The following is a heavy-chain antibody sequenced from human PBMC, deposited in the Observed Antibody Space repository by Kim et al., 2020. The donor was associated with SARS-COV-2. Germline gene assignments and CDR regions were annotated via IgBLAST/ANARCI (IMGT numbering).Heavy chain of an antibody. V-gene: IGHV3-33*01. J-gene: IGHJ3*02. Sequence: GGSLRLSCAASGFTFSSYGMHWVRQAPGKGLEWVAVIWYDGSNKYYADSVKGRFTISRDNSKNTLYLQMNSLRAEDTAVYYCARDVGYCSSTSCYRVGSDAFDIWGQGTMVTVSS. CDR1: GFTFSSYG. CDR3: ARDVGYCSSTSCYRVGSDAFDI. D-gene: IGHD2-2*02. CDR2: IWYDGSNK.